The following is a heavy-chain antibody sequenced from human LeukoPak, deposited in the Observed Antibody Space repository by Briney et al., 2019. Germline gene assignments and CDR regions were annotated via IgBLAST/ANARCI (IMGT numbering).Heavy chain of an antibody. D-gene: IGHD6-13*01. CDR3: ARDRGPNIAAAGLRT. CDR1: GYTFTSYG. V-gene: IGHV1-18*01. J-gene: IGHJ4*02. CDR2: ISAYNGNT. Sequence: GASVKVSCKASGYTFTSYGISWVRQAPGQGLEWMGWISAYNGNTNYAQKLQGRVTMTTDTSTSTAYMELRSLRSDDTAVYYCARDRGPNIAAAGLRTWGQGTLVTVSS.